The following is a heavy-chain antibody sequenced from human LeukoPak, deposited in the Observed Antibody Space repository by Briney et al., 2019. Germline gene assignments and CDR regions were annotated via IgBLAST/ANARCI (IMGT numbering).Heavy chain of an antibody. CDR1: GFTFDDYA. CDR2: ISWNSDSI. D-gene: IGHD3-22*01. Sequence: GGSLRLSCAASGFTFDDYAIRWVRQAPGKGLEWVSGISWNSDSIGYADSVKGRFTVSRDNAKNSLYLQMNNPRAEDTALYYCAKDSNVGSGYYYAPFDSWGQGTLVTVSS. V-gene: IGHV3-9*01. CDR3: AKDSNVGSGYYYAPFDS. J-gene: IGHJ5*01.